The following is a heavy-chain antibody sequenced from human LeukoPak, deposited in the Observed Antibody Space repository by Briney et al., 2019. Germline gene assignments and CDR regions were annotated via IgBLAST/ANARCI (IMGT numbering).Heavy chain of an antibody. CDR2: FDPEDGGT. J-gene: IGHJ5*02. V-gene: IGHV1-24*01. D-gene: IGHD3-22*01. CDR3: ATDRDSSGYYYGWFDP. CDR1: GYTLTELS. Sequence: ASVKVSCKVSGYTLTELSMHWVRQAPGKGLEWMGGFDPEDGGTIYAQKFQGRVTMTEDTSTDTAYMELSSLRSEDTAVYYCATDRDSSGYYYGWFDPWGQGTLVTVSS.